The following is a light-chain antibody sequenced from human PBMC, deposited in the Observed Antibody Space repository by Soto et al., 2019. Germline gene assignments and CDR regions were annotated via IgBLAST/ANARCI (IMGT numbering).Light chain of an antibody. CDR1: MSNIGRNT. CDR3: AAWDVGLDGLI. Sequence: QSVLTQPPSTSGAPGQRVTIYCSGSMSNIGRNTVNWYQQLPGTAPKVLMYKDNRRPSGGPDRFSGSKSGTSASLAISGLQSEEEATYYCAAWDVGLDGLIFGGGTKLTVL. CDR2: KDN. V-gene: IGLV1-44*01. J-gene: IGLJ2*01.